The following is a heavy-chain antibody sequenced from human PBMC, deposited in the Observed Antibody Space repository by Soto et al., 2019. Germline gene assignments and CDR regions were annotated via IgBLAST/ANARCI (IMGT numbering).Heavy chain of an antibody. J-gene: IGHJ4*02. Sequence: GGSLRFSCAASGFTFSSYSMNWVRQAPGKGLEWVSSISSSSSYIYYADSVKGRFTISRDNAKNSLYLQMNSLRAEDTAVYYCASAGYSGYDSGDYWGQGTLVTVSS. CDR3: ASAGYSGYDSGDY. CDR2: ISSSSSYI. V-gene: IGHV3-21*01. CDR1: GFTFSSYS. D-gene: IGHD5-12*01.